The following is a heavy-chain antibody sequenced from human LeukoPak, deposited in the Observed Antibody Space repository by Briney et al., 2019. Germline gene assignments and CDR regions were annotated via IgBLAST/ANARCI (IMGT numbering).Heavy chain of an antibody. V-gene: IGHV3-48*01. CDR3: ARAVDTADY. Sequence: GGSLRLSCAASGFTFSSYSMNWVRQAPGKGLEWGSYISSSSSTIYYADSVKGRFTISRDNAKNSLYLQMNSLRAEDTAVYYCARAVDTADYWGQGTLVTVSS. CDR1: GFTFSSYS. D-gene: IGHD5-18*01. J-gene: IGHJ4*02. CDR2: ISSSSSTI.